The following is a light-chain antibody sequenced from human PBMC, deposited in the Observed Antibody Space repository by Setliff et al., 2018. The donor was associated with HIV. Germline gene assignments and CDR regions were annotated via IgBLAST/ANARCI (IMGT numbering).Light chain of an antibody. CDR1: SSDVSGYNY. V-gene: IGLV2-14*01. CDR2: EVS. J-gene: IGLJ3*02. CDR3: SSYTRSSTLV. Sequence: QSVLTQPASVSGSPGQSITISCTGTSSDVSGYNYVSWYQHHPGRAPKLMIYEVSNRPSGVSNRFSGSKSGNTASLTISGLQAEDEADYYCSSYTRSSTLVFGGGTKGTVL.